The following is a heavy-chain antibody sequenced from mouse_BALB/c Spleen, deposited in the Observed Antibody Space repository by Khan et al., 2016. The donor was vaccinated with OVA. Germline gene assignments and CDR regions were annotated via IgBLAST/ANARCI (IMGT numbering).Heavy chain of an antibody. V-gene: IGHV9-3-1*01. D-gene: IGHD2-10*01. Sequence: QIQLVQSGPELKKPGETVKISCKASGYTFTNFGMNWVKQAPGKGLEWMGWINTYTGEPTYADDFKGRFAFSLEPSANTAYLQINNLKDEATASFCGARPAYLSYAMDYWGQGTAVTVSS. CDR3: ARPAYLSYAMDY. J-gene: IGHJ4*01. CDR2: INTYTGEP. CDR1: GYTFTNFG.